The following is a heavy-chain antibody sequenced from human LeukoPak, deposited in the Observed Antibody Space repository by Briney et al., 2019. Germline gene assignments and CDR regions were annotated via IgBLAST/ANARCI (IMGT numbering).Heavy chain of an antibody. Sequence: PSETLSLTCTVSGGSISSSSYYWRWIRQPPGKGLEWIGSIYYSGSTYYNPSLKSRVTISVDTSKNQFSLKLSSVTAADTAVYYCARAGGYSYGSFDYGGQGTLVTVSS. D-gene: IGHD5-18*01. CDR2: IYYSGST. CDR3: ARAGGYSYGSFDY. J-gene: IGHJ4*02. V-gene: IGHV4-39*01. CDR1: GGSISSSSYY.